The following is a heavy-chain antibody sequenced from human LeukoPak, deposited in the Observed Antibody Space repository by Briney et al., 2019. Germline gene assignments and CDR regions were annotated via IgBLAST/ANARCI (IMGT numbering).Heavy chain of an antibody. D-gene: IGHD4-17*01. J-gene: IGHJ4*02. Sequence: GGSLRLSCAASGFTFSSHAMSWVRQAPGKGLEWVSTVSASGGRTYYADSVKGRFTISRDNSENTLSLQMNSLRAEDTAVYYCARDGTRDYGDHYFDYWGQGTLVTVSS. CDR1: GFTFSSHA. V-gene: IGHV3-23*01. CDR3: ARDGTRDYGDHYFDY. CDR2: VSASGGRT.